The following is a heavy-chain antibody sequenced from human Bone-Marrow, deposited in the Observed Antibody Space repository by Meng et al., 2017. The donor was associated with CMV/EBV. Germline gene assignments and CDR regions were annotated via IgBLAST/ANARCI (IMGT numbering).Heavy chain of an antibody. CDR2: ISAYNGNT. J-gene: IGHJ4*02. Sequence: ASVKVSCKASGYTFTSYGISWVRQAPGQGLEWMGWISAYNGNTNYAQKFQGRVTMTTDTSTSTAYMELGSLRSEDTAVYYCARVGPQGTGTPLVSFWGQGTLVTVSS. V-gene: IGHV1-18*01. CDR1: GYTFTSYG. D-gene: IGHD1-1*01. CDR3: ARVGPQGTGTPLVSF.